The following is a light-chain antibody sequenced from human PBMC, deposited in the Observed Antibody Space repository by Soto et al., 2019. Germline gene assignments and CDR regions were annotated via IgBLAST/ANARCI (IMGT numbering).Light chain of an antibody. J-gene: IGKJ2*01. CDR2: AAA. V-gene: IGKV3-20*01. Sequence: EIGLTQSPGTLSLSPGERATLSCRASQSVSSTFFAWYQKKPGQDFRLLIYAAASRATGISDRFSGSGSGTDFTLTISTLEPEEFAVYYCQPYGTSPPTFGQGTKLEIK. CDR3: QPYGTSPPT. CDR1: QSVSSTF.